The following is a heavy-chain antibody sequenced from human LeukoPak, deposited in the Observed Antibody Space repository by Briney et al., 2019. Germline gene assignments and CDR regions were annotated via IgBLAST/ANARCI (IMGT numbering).Heavy chain of an antibody. V-gene: IGHV3-30*03. J-gene: IGHJ4*02. D-gene: IGHD3-22*01. CDR3: AGGYYFGDY. CDR2: ISDDGNNK. Sequence: PGRSLRLSCAASGFSFRSYGMQWVRQAPGKGLEWVTLISDDGNNKYYAGSVKGRFTISRDNSKNTPNLQMNSLRAEDTAVYYCAGGYYFGDYWGQGTLVTVSS. CDR1: GFSFRSYG.